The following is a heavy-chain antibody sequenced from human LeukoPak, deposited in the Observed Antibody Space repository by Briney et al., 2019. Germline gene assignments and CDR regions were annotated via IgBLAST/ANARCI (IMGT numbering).Heavy chain of an antibody. CDR1: GGSITSYY. Sequence: SETLSLTCAVSGGSITSYYWNWIRQPPGKGLEWIGYIHHTGKNWYNPPLQSRVTLSVDTSESEFSLRLNSVTAADTAVYYCAKWHEKLLAFDSWGQGTLVTVSS. V-gene: IGHV4-59*01. CDR2: IHHTGKN. D-gene: IGHD1-7*01. J-gene: IGHJ4*02. CDR3: AKWHEKLLAFDS.